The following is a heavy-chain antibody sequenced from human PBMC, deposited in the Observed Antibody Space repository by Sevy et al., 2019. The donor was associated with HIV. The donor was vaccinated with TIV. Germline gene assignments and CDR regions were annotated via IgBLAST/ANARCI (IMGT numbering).Heavy chain of an antibody. Sequence: GGSLRLSCTASGFTFSRYWMHWVRQAPGKGLGWVSRINSDVSSTSDTDSVKGRFTISRHNAKNTLYLQMNSLRAEDTAVYYCARYYYDSSGIDYWGQGTLVTVSS. CDR2: INSDVSST. CDR3: ARYYYDSSGIDY. D-gene: IGHD3-22*01. V-gene: IGHV3-74*01. CDR1: GFTFSRYW. J-gene: IGHJ4*02.